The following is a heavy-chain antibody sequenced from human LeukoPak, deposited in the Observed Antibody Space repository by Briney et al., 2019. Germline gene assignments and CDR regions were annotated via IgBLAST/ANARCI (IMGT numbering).Heavy chain of an antibody. Sequence: GGSLRLSCAASGFSFSGYAMNWVRQAPGKGLEWVSSITSYSSYKSYADSVKGRFTISRDNAKNSLFLEMNSLTAEDTAVYYCARWQVGSATGHWGQGTLVIVSS. D-gene: IGHD1-26*01. CDR1: GFSFSGYA. J-gene: IGHJ4*02. CDR2: ITSYSSYK. CDR3: ARWQVGSATGH. V-gene: IGHV3-21*01.